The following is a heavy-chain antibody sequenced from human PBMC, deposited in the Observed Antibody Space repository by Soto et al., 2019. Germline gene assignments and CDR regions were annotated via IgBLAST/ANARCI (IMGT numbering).Heavy chain of an antibody. D-gene: IGHD3-9*01. V-gene: IGHV1-8*01. CDR1: GYTFTSYD. Sequence: QVQLVQSGAEVKKPGASVKVSCKASGYTFTSYDINWVRQATGQGLEWMGWMNPNSGNTGYAQKFQGRFTMTRNTCISTDYMELIRMRSEDTAVYYCARAVLRYFAWLLTGGSDFDYWGQGTLVTVSS. CDR3: ARAVLRYFAWLLTGGSDFDY. J-gene: IGHJ4*02. CDR2: MNPNSGNT.